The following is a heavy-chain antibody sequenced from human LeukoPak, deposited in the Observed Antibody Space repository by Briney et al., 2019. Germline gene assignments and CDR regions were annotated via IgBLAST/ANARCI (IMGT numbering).Heavy chain of an antibody. CDR3: ARGLAAAGSNWFDP. CDR1: GYTFTSYG. D-gene: IGHD6-13*01. J-gene: IGHJ5*02. V-gene: IGHV1-18*01. CDR2: ISAYNGNT. Sequence: ASVKVSCKASGYTFTSYGISWVRQAPGQGLEWMGWISAYNGNTNYAQKLQGRVTMTTDTSTSTAYMELRSLRSDDAAVYYCARGLAAAGSNWFDPWGQGTLVTVSS.